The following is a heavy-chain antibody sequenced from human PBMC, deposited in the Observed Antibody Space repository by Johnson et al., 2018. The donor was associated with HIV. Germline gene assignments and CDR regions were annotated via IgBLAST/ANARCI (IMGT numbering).Heavy chain of an antibody. V-gene: IGHV3-30-3*01. CDR3: AREGDSSGMVFLDAFDI. CDR1: GFTFSSYA. D-gene: IGHD3-22*01. Sequence: VQLVESGGGVVQPGRSLRLSCAASGFTFSSYAMHWVRQAPGKGLEWVAVISYDGSNKYYADAVKGRFTISRDNSKNTLYLQMNSRRAEDTAVYYCAREGDSSGMVFLDAFDIWGQGTMVTVSS. CDR2: ISYDGSNK. J-gene: IGHJ3*02.